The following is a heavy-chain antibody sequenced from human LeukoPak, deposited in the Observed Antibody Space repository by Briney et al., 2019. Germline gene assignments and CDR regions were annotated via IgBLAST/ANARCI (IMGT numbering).Heavy chain of an antibody. CDR2: IQSDGRNK. J-gene: IGHJ4*02. Sequence: TGGSLRLSCAASGFTFRTYGMHWVRQAPGKGLEWVAFIQSDGRNKYYADSVKGRFTISRDDSKNTLYLQMSSLTIEDTAVYSCAKDLSPSFSWPFDYWGRGTLVIVSS. CDR3: AKDLSPSFSWPFDY. V-gene: IGHV3-30*02. D-gene: IGHD2/OR15-2a*01. CDR1: GFTFRTYG.